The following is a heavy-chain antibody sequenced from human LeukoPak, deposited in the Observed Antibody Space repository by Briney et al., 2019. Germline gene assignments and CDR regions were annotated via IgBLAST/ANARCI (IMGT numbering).Heavy chain of an antibody. CDR3: ARVLGKNWFDP. Sequence: ASVKVSCKASGYTFTRYDINWVRQAPGQGLEWMGWITAYNGNTNYAQNLQGRVTMTTDTSTSTAYMELRSLRSDDTAVYYCARVLGKNWFDPWGRGTLVTVSS. CDR1: GYTFTRYD. J-gene: IGHJ5*02. CDR2: ITAYNGNT. V-gene: IGHV1-18*01. D-gene: IGHD1-26*01.